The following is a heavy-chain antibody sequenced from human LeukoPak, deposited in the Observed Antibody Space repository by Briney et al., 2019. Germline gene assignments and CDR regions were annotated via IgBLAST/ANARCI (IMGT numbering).Heavy chain of an antibody. CDR3: ARDQENWNSYFNWFDP. D-gene: IGHD1-7*01. Sequence: ASVKVSCKASGYTFTSYYMHWVRQAPGQGLEWMGIINPSGGSTSYAQKFQGRVTMTRDMSTSTVYMELSSLRSEDTAVYYCARDQENWNSYFNWFDPWGQGTLVTVSS. V-gene: IGHV1-46*01. CDR1: GYTFTSYY. CDR2: INPSGGST. J-gene: IGHJ5*02.